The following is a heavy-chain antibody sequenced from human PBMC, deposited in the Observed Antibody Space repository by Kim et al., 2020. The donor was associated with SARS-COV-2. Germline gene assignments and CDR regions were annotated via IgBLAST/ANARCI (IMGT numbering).Heavy chain of an antibody. Sequence: GGSLRLSCAVSGFTFSGSWMSWVRQAPGSGLEWLANIKPDGSETPYVDYVRGRFTISRDNINNVLYLQMNSLRAEDTAVYFCARFGYSYAIDYWGQGTLVTVSS. D-gene: IGHD5-18*01. J-gene: IGHJ4*02. CDR1: GFTFSGSW. CDR2: IKPDGSET. V-gene: IGHV3-7*03. CDR3: ARFGYSYAIDY.